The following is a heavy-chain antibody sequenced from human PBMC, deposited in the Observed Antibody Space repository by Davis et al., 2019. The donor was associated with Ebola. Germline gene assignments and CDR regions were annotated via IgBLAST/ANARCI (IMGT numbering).Heavy chain of an antibody. D-gene: IGHD6-13*01. V-gene: IGHV3-30*02. CDR1: GFTFSSYG. CDR3: ANGFSSWWGEDAFDI. Sequence: PGGSLRLSCAASGFTFSSYGMHWVRQAPGKGLEWVAFIRYDGSNKYYADSVKGRFTISRDNSKNTLYLQMNSLRAEDTAVYYCANGFSSWWGEDAFDIWGQGTMVTVSS. CDR2: IRYDGSNK. J-gene: IGHJ3*02.